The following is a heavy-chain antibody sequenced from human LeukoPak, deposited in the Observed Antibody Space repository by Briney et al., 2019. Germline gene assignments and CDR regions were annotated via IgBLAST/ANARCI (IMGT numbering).Heavy chain of an antibody. CDR3: AKLPAAGNY. CDR1: RFTFSSYG. D-gene: IGHD6-13*01. J-gene: IGHJ4*02. V-gene: IGHV3-30*18. Sequence: GGSLGLSCAASRFTFSSYGMHWVRQAPGKGLEWVAVISYDGSNKYYADSVKGRFTISRDNSKNTLYLQMNSLRAEDTAVYYCAKLPAAGNYWGQGTLVTVSS. CDR2: ISYDGSNK.